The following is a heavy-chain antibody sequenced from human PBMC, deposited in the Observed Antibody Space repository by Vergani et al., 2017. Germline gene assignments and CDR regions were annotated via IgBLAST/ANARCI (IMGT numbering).Heavy chain of an antibody. CDR1: GFTFSSYA. Sequence: EVQLLKSGGGLVQPGGSLRLSCAASGFTFSSYAMSWVRPAPGKGLEWVSAISGSGGSTYYADSVKGRFTISRDNSKNTLYLQMNSLRAEDPAVYYCAKVVSGWVYRDQLSNWFDPWGQGTLVTVSS. J-gene: IGHJ5*02. CDR2: ISGSGGST. V-gene: IGHV3-23*01. CDR3: AKVVSGWVYRDQLSNWFDP. D-gene: IGHD6-19*01.